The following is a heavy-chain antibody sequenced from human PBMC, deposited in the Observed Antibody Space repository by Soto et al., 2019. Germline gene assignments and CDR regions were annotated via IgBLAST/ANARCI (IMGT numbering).Heavy chain of an antibody. Sequence: SGTLALSCAVYSGVFNIYVGVVIRQAASKGLEWIGEINHSGSTNYNPSLKSRVTISVDTSKNQFSLKLSSVTAADTAVYYCARGVVVTAMGYYYYGMDVWGQGTTVTVSS. CDR3: ARGVVVTAMGYYYYGMDV. J-gene: IGHJ6*02. CDR2: INHSGST. D-gene: IGHD2-21*02. CDR1: SGVFNIYV. V-gene: IGHV4-34*01.